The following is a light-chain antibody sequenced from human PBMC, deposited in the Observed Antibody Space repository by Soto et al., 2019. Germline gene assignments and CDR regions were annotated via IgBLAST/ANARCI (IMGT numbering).Light chain of an antibody. CDR1: QSVSSN. J-gene: IGKJ3*01. Sequence: EIVMTPSPATLSVSPGERATLSCRASQSVSSNLAWYQQKPGQAPRLLIYGASTRATGIPARFSGSGSGTEFTLTISSLQSEDFAVYYCQQANSFPLTFGPGTKVDIK. CDR2: GAS. CDR3: QQANSFPLT. V-gene: IGKV3-15*01.